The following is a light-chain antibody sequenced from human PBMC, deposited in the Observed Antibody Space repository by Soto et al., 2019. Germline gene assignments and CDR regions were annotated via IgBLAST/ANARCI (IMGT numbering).Light chain of an antibody. CDR2: TTS. J-gene: IGKJ3*01. V-gene: IGKV3-11*01. Sequence: TQSPSTLSASVGDRVTITCRASQSVSKSLAWYQQKPGQAPRLLIYTTSNRATGIPARFSGSGSRTDFTLTISSLEPEDFAVYYCQQGNNWPIFTFGPGTKVDIK. CDR1: QSVSKS. CDR3: QQGNNWPIFT.